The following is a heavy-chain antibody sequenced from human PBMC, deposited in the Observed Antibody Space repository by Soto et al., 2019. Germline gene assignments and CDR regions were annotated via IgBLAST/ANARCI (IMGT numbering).Heavy chain of an antibody. Sequence: ASVKVSCKASGYTFTSYGISWVRQAPGQGLEWMGWISAYNGNKNNAQKLQGRVTMTTDTSTSTANMKLRSMRSDDTAVYYCARVLVGSGSPGVFYYYGMDVWGQGTTVTVSS. CDR3: ARVLVGSGSPGVFYYYGMDV. CDR2: ISAYNGNK. CDR1: GYTFTSYG. J-gene: IGHJ6*02. D-gene: IGHD3-10*01. V-gene: IGHV1-18*01.